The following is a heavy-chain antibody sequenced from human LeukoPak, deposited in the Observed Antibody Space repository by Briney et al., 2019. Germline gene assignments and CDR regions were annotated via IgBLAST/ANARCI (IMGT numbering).Heavy chain of an antibody. D-gene: IGHD6-19*01. J-gene: IGHJ6*03. Sequence: ASVKVSCKASGYTFTSYGFTWVRQAPGQGLEWMGWISAYNGNTNYAQKLQGRVTMTTDTSTSTAYMELRSLRSDDTAVYYCARSDSSGQYGGYYYYYMDVWGKGTTVTVSS. CDR3: ARSDSSGQYGGYYYYYMDV. CDR1: GYTFTSYG. CDR2: ISAYNGNT. V-gene: IGHV1-18*01.